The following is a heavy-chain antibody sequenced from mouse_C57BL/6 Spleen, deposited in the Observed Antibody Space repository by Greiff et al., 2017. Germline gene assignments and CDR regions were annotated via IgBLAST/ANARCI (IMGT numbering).Heavy chain of an antibody. CDR3: ARRDYGGYWYFDV. J-gene: IGHJ1*03. D-gene: IGHD2-4*01. Sequence: EVKLVESGGGLVKPGGSLKLSCAASGFTFSDYGMHWVRQAPEKGLEWVAYISSGSSTIYYADTVKGRFTISRDNAKNTLFLQMTSLRSEDTAMDYCARRDYGGYWYFDVWGTGTTVTVSS. CDR1: GFTFSDYG. CDR2: ISSGSSTI. V-gene: IGHV5-17*01.